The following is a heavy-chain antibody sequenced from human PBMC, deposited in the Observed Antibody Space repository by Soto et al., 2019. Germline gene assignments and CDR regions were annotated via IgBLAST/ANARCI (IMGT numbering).Heavy chain of an antibody. V-gene: IGHV3-30*18. J-gene: IGHJ4*02. Sequence: QVQLVESGGGVVQPGRSQRLSCAASGFSFSDFGMHWVRQPPGKGLEWVAYTSYDGSKTYYADSVMGRFTISRDNSKNTLFLQMNSLRPEDTAMYYCAKTRTIFGVVSRHYFAYWGQGTLVTVSS. D-gene: IGHD3-3*01. CDR1: GFSFSDFG. CDR2: TSYDGSKT. CDR3: AKTRTIFGVVSRHYFAY.